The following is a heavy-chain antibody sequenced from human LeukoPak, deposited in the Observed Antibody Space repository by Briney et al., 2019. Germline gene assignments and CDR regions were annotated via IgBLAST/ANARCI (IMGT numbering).Heavy chain of an antibody. CDR1: GGSTSSGNYY. CDR2: ISSSGNT. D-gene: IGHD3-3*01. Sequence: SETLSLTCTVSGGSTSSGNYYWGWIRQPPGKGLEWIGGISSSGNTYYNPSLKSRITIFIDTSKNHFSPKLSSVTAADTAVYYCARLGAGPTYYDFWSGYSSFYFDYWGQGTLVTVSS. CDR3: ARLGAGPTYYDFWSGYSSFYFDY. J-gene: IGHJ4*02. V-gene: IGHV4-39*02.